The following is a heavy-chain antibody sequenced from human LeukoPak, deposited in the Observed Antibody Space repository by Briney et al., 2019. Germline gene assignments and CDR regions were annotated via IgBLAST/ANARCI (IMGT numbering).Heavy chain of an antibody. J-gene: IGHJ5*02. CDR2: INWNGGST. CDR3: ARGSSGAVTTPTYWFDP. V-gene: IGHV3-20*04. D-gene: IGHD4-17*01. Sequence: GGSLRLSCAASGFIFDDYDMIWVRQAPGKGLEWVSGINWNGGSTGYADSVKGRFTISRDNAKNSLYLQMNSLRAEDTALYYCARGSSGAVTTPTYWFDPWGQGTLVTVSS. CDR1: GFIFDDYD.